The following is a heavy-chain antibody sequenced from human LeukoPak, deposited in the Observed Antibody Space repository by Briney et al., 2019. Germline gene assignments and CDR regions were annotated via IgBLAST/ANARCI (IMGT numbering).Heavy chain of an antibody. D-gene: IGHD3-22*01. J-gene: IGHJ4*02. V-gene: IGHV4-4*02. Sequence: SETLSLTCAVSGGSISSSNWWSWVRQPPGKGLEWIGEIYHSGSTNYNPSLKSRVTISVDKSKNQFSLKLSSVTAADTAVYYCARGYYDSSGYYPYWGQGTLVTVSS. CDR3: ARGYYDSSGYYPY. CDR2: IYHSGST. CDR1: GGSISSSNW.